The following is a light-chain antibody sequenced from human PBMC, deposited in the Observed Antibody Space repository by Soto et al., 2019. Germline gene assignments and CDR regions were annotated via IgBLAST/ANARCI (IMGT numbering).Light chain of an antibody. V-gene: IGKV3-20*01. CDR3: QQYSTSRLT. CDR2: GAS. J-gene: IGKJ4*01. CDR1: QSVTSSY. Sequence: EIVLTQSPDTLSLSPGERATLSCRASQSVTSSYLAWYQQKPGQAPRLLISGASSRATGIPDRFSGSGSGTDFTLTISRLETEDFAVYYCQQYSTSRLTFGGGTKVEIK.